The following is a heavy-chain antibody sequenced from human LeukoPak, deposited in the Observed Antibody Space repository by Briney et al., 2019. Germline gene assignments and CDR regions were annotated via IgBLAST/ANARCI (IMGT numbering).Heavy chain of an antibody. J-gene: IGHJ4*02. CDR1: GFTFSTSA. Sequence: GGSLRLSCVVSGFTFSTSAMSWVRQAPGKGLEWVSGISESGGSTYYADSVKGRFTSSRDNSKNTLYLQMNNLRAEDTAAYYCANRARYSSGWYYFDYWGQGTLVTVSS. CDR2: ISESGGST. V-gene: IGHV3-23*01. D-gene: IGHD6-19*01. CDR3: ANRARYSSGWYYFDY.